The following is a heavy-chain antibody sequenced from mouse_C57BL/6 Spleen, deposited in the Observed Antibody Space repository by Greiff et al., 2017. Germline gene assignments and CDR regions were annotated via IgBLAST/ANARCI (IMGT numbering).Heavy chain of an antibody. J-gene: IGHJ2*01. CDR3: ARDESYDGYFGDY. D-gene: IGHD2-3*01. V-gene: IGHV5-4*01. CDR1: GFTFSSYA. CDR2: ISDGGSYT. Sequence: EVQGVESGGGLVKPGGSLKLSCAASGFTFSSYAMSWVRQTPEKRLEWVATISDGGSYTYYPDNVKGRFTISRDNAKNNLYLQMSHLKSEDTAMYSCARDESYDGYFGDYWGQGTTLTVSS.